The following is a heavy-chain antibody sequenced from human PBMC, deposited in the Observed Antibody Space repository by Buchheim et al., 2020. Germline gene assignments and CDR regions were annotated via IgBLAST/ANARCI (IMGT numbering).Heavy chain of an antibody. J-gene: IGHJ4*02. Sequence: QVQLVESGGGVVQPGRSLRLSCAASGFTFSSYAMHWVRQAPGKGLEWVAVISYDGSNKYYADSVKGRFNISRDNSKNTLDLQMNSLRAEDTAVYYCARAVAGTLDYWGQGTL. CDR3: ARAVAGTLDY. D-gene: IGHD6-19*01. V-gene: IGHV3-30*04. CDR1: GFTFSSYA. CDR2: ISYDGSNK.